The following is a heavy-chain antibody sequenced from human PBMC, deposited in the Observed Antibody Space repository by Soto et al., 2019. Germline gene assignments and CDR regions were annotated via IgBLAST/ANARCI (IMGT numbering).Heavy chain of an antibody. V-gene: IGHV4-59*01. CDR1: GGSISSYY. Sequence: SETLSLTCTVSGGSISSYYWSWIRQPPGKGLEWIGYIYYSGSTNYNPSLKSRVTISVDTSKNQFSLKLSSVTAADTAVYYCARDTSWKDLVWWFDPWGQGTLVTVSS. CDR3: ARDTSWKDLVWWFDP. J-gene: IGHJ5*02. CDR2: IYYSGST. D-gene: IGHD1-1*01.